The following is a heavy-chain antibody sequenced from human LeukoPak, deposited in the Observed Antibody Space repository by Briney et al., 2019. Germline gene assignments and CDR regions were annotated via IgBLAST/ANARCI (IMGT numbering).Heavy chain of an antibody. V-gene: IGHV3-30*04. Sequence: GGSLRLSCAASGFTFSSYAMHWVRQAPGKGLEWMAVMSYDGSNKYYADSVKGQFTISRDNSKNTLYLQMNSLRAEDTAVYYCARDQGIAVAGTWSGWFDPWGQGTLVTVSS. CDR2: MSYDGSNK. CDR3: ARDQGIAVAGTWSGWFDP. D-gene: IGHD6-19*01. J-gene: IGHJ5*02. CDR1: GFTFSSYA.